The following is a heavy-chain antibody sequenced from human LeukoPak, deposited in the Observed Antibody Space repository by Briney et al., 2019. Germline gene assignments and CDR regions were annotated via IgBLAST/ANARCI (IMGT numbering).Heavy chain of an antibody. D-gene: IGHD6-6*01. Sequence: PSETLSLTCAVSGGSISSGGYSWSWIRQPPGKGLEWIGYIHQSGDTYSNPSLRGRVTVSADRSNNQFSLRVSSVTAADTAVYYCARMLAARPDDDRWGQGTLVTVSS. V-gene: IGHV4-30-2*01. CDR3: ARMLAARPDDDR. CDR2: IHQSGDT. CDR1: GGSISSGGYS. J-gene: IGHJ5*02.